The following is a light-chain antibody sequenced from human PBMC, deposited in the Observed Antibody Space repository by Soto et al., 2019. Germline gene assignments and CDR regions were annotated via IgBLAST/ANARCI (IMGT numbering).Light chain of an antibody. V-gene: IGKV1-5*03. CDR1: PSISTW. CDR3: QQYNTSPLT. Sequence: DIQMTQSPSTLSASLGDRVTITCRASPSISTWLAWYQQKPGKAPKLLIYKAASLEGGVPSRFSGSGSGTEFNITISSLQPDDFATYYYQQYNTSPLTFGGGTPVEIK. CDR2: KAA. J-gene: IGKJ4*01.